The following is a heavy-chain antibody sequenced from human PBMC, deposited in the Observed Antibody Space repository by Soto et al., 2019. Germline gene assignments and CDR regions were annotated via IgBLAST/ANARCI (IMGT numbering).Heavy chain of an antibody. CDR1: GYIFTNFY. D-gene: IGHD6-6*01. Sequence: QVQLVQPGAEVKKPGASVKFSCKASGYIFTNFYIHWVRQAPGQGLEWIGIINPNGGSTNYAQNFRGRVTMTRDTSTSTVYMDLSSLRSGDTAVYYCTRGLASGDYWGQGTLITVSS. CDR2: INPNGGST. J-gene: IGHJ4*02. V-gene: IGHV1-46*03. CDR3: TRGLASGDY.